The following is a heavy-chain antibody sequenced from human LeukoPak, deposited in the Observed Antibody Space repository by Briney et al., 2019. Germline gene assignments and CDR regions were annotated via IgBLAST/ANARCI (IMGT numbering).Heavy chain of an antibody. D-gene: IGHD5-18*01. Sequence: SETLSLTCTVSGGSISSGGYYWSWIRQHPGKGLEWIGYIYYSGSTYYNPSLKSRVTISVDTSKNQFSLKLSSVTAADTAVYYCAGHTISSDDTAMVVWGQGTLVTVSS. V-gene: IGHV4-31*03. J-gene: IGHJ4*02. CDR3: AGHTISSDDTAMVV. CDR1: GGSISSGGYY. CDR2: IYYSGST.